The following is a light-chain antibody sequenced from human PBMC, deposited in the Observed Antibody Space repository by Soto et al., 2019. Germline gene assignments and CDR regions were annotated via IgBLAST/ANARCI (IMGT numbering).Light chain of an antibody. Sequence: DIVMTQSPLSLPVTPGEPASISCRSSQSLLHRSGYNCLDWYLQRPGQPPQLLIYLGSNRAPGAPDRFSGSGSGTEFTLRISRVEVEDVGTYYCMQSLQTPLTFGGGTKVEIK. CDR2: LGS. V-gene: IGKV2-28*01. CDR1: QSLLHRSGYNC. J-gene: IGKJ4*01. CDR3: MQSLQTPLT.